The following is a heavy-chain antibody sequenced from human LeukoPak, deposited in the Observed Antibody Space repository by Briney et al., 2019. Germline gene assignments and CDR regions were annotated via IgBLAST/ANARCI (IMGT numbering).Heavy chain of an antibody. Sequence: GGSLRLSCAASGFTVSGNYMSWVRQAPGKGPEWVSVIYSGGRTYYSDSVKGRFTISRDNSKNTVFLQMDSLRAEDTAVYYCTRESSSGHYLSYWGQGTLVTVSS. CDR3: TRESSSGHYLSY. V-gene: IGHV3-66*01. D-gene: IGHD3-22*01. J-gene: IGHJ4*02. CDR2: IYSGGRT. CDR1: GFTVSGNY.